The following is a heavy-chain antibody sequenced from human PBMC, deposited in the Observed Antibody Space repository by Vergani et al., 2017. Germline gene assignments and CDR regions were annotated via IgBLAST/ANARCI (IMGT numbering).Heavy chain of an antibody. CDR3: ARVVGSRSYDFWSGYYGYYMDV. CDR1: GFTVSSNY. J-gene: IGHJ6*03. D-gene: IGHD3-3*01. CDR2: IYSGGST. Sequence: EVQLVESGGGLIQPGGSLRLSCAASGFTVSSNYMSWVGQAPGKGLEWVSVIYSGGSTYYADSVKGRFTISRDNSKTTLYLQMNSLRAEDTAVYYCARVVGSRSYDFWSGYYGYYMDVWGKGTTVTVSS. V-gene: IGHV3-53*01.